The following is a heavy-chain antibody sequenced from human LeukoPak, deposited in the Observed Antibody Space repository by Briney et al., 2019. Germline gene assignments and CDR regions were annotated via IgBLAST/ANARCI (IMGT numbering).Heavy chain of an antibody. J-gene: IGHJ5*02. CDR2: ISYSGTT. V-gene: IGHV4-39*01. CDR3: ARHGSYYFWFDP. CDR1: AGSITRSPYY. Sequence: SETLSLTCTVSAGSITRSPYYWGWVRQPPGKGLEWIGSISYSGTTYNNPSLKSRVTISADTSKNQFSLKVNSVTAADTAVYYCARHGSYYFWFDPWGQGTLVTVSS. D-gene: IGHD1-26*01.